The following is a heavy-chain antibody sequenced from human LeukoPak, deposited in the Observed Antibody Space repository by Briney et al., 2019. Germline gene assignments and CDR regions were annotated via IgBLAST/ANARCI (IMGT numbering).Heavy chain of an antibody. CDR3: ARQHDSSGYYKGAFDI. CDR2: IYYSGST. V-gene: IGHV4-59*08. CDR1: GGSISSYY. J-gene: IGHJ3*02. D-gene: IGHD3-22*01. Sequence: SETLSLTCTVSGGSISSYYWSWIRQPPGKGLEWIGYIYYSGSTNYNPSLKSRVTISVDTSKNQFSLKLSSVTAADTAVYYCARQHDSSGYYKGAFDIWGQGTMVTVSS.